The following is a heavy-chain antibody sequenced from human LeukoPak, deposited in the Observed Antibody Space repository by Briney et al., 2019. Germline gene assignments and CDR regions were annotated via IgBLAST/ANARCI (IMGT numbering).Heavy chain of an antibody. CDR3: AKVRNKWKPLGVDAFDI. D-gene: IGHD1-20*01. V-gene: IGHV3-9*01. J-gene: IGHJ3*02. CDR1: GFTFDDYA. CDR2: ISWNSGSI. Sequence: GGSLRLSCAASGFTFDDYAMHWVRQAPGKGLEWVSGISWNSGSIGYADSVKGRFTISRDNAKNSPYLQMSSLRAEDTALYYCAKVRNKWKPLGVDAFDIWGQGTMVTVSS.